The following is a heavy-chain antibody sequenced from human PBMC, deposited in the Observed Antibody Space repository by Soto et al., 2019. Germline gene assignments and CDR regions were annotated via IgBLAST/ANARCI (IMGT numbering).Heavy chain of an antibody. CDR1: GGSITTGGYY. CDR3: ARDKYGSGAYP. Sequence: PSETLSLTCTVSGGSITTGGYYWSWIRQPPGKGLEWIGYIYYSGSTNYNPSLKSRVTISVDTSKNQFSLKLTSVTAADTAVYYCARDKYGSGAYPWGQGTMVTVSS. V-gene: IGHV4-61*08. CDR2: IYYSGST. J-gene: IGHJ5*02. D-gene: IGHD3-10*01.